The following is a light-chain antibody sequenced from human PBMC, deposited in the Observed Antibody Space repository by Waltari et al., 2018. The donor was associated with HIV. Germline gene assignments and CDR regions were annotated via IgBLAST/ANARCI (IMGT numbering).Light chain of an antibody. CDR3: CAYAGSTTYVI. CDR2: EVS. J-gene: IGLJ2*01. Sequence: QSALTQPASVSGSPGQSLTISCTGHSSDVGGYNLVHWYQQHPGKAPKLMIYEVSKRPSGVSNRFSGSKSGNTASLTISGLQAEDEADYYCCAYAGSTTYVIFGGGTKLTVL. CDR1: SSDVGGYNL. V-gene: IGLV2-23*02.